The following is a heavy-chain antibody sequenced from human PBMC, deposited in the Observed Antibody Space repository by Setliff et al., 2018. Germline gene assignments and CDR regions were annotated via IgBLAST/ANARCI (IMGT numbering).Heavy chain of an antibody. J-gene: IGHJ4*02. V-gene: IGHV4-38-2*01. Sequence: SETLSLTCAVSGLPINSGYYWGWIRQSPGKGLEWVVCVYHMYQSKTTYHNPSLKSRVTISLDTSKNQLSLKLSSVTAADTAVYYCVRVPAFGGIVGTHGVDYWGQGTLVTVSS. CDR2: VYHMYQSKTT. CDR3: VRVPAFGGIVGTHGVDY. CDR1: GLPINSGYY. D-gene: IGHD2-21*01.